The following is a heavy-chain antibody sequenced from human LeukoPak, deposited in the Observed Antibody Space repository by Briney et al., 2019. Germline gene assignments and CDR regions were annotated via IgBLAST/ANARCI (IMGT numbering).Heavy chain of an antibody. Sequence: SETLSLTCTVSGGSISSYYWSSIRQPPGKGLEWIGYIYYSGSTNYNPSLKSRVTISVDTSKNQFSLKLSSVTAADTAVYYCARASRRYSGYDYWGQGTLVTVSS. D-gene: IGHD5-12*01. J-gene: IGHJ4*02. CDR1: GGSISSYY. CDR2: IYYSGST. V-gene: IGHV4-59*01. CDR3: ARASRRYSGYDY.